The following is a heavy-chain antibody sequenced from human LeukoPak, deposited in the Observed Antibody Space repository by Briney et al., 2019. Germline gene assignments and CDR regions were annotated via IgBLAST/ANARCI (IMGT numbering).Heavy chain of an antibody. CDR3: AREVYDFWSGYYSHFDY. J-gene: IGHJ4*02. CDR2: IYYSGST. D-gene: IGHD3-3*01. Sequence: PSETLSLTCTVSGGSISSTSYYWGWIRQPPGKGLEWIGTIYYSGSTYYNPSLKSRVTISVDTSKNQFSLKLNSVTAADTAVYYCAREVYDFWSGYYSHFDYWGQGTLVTVSS. V-gene: IGHV4-39*01. CDR1: GGSISSTSYY.